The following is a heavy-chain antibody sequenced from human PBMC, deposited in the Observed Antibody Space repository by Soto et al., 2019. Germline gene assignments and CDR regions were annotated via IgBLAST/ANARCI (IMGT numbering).Heavy chain of an antibody. CDR3: ARVPGGLWFGDHDNWFDP. Sequence: QVQLVQSGAEVKKPGASVKVSCKASGYTFTSYGISWVRQAPGQGLEWMGWISAYNGNTNYAQKLQGRVTMTTDTYTSTAYMELRSLRSDDTAVYYCARVPGGLWFGDHDNWFDPWGQGTLVTVSS. CDR2: ISAYNGNT. V-gene: IGHV1-18*01. CDR1: GYTFTSYG. D-gene: IGHD3-10*01. J-gene: IGHJ5*02.